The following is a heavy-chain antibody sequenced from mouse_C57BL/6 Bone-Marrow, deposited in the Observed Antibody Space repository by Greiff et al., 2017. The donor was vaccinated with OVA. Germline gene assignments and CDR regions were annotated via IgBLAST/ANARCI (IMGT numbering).Heavy chain of an antibody. CDR3: ARQGPGMIKGWYFDV. CDR2: ISNGGGST. J-gene: IGHJ1*03. CDR1: GFTFSDYY. D-gene: IGHD2-4*01. V-gene: IGHV5-12*01. Sequence: EVKLVESGGGLVQPGGSLKLSCAASGFTFSDYYMYWVRQTPEKRLEWVAYISNGGGSTYYPDTVKGRFTISRDNAKNTLYLQMSRLKSEDTAMYYCARQGPGMIKGWYFDVWGTGTTVTVSS.